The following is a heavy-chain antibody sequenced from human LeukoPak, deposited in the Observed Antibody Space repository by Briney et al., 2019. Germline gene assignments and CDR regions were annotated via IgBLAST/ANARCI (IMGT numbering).Heavy chain of an antibody. CDR2: IWSDGRDK. J-gene: IGHJ4*02. V-gene: IGHV3-33*06. CDR3: AKVVGGGLPLFDY. CDR1: GFTFSSYG. Sequence: GRSLRLSCAASGFTFSSYGMHWVRQAPGKGLEWVAVIWSDGRDKYYADSVKGRFTISRDNSKNTLYLQMNSLRAEDTAVYYCAKVVGGGLPLFDYRGQGTLVTVSS. D-gene: IGHD3-10*01.